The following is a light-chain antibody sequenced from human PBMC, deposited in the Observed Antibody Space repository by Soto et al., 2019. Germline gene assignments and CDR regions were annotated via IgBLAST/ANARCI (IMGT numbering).Light chain of an antibody. CDR2: DVS. CDR3: CSYAGSYTWV. V-gene: IGLV2-11*01. CDR1: SSDVGGYNY. Sequence: ALTQPRSVSGSPGQSVTISCTGTSSDVGGYNYVSWYQHHPGKAPKLMIYDVSRRPSGVPDRFSGSKSGNTASLTISGLQAEDEADYYCCSYAGSYTWVFGGGTKLTVL. J-gene: IGLJ3*02.